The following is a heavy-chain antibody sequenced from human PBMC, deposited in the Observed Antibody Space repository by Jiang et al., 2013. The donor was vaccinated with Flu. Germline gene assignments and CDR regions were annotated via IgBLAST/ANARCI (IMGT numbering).Heavy chain of an antibody. CDR2: IYSSGSA. Sequence: GSGLVKPSETLSLTCTVSRTSISSYYWSWIRQPAGKGLEWIGRIYSSGSANYNPSLNSRVSMSVDTSKNQVSLKLRSVTAADTALYYCAITYYFDSSSYSSNDAFDIWAKGQWSPSLQ. CDR1: RTSISSYY. V-gene: IGHV4-4*07. CDR3: AITYYFDSSSYSSNDAFDI. J-gene: IGHJ3*02. D-gene: IGHD3-22*01.